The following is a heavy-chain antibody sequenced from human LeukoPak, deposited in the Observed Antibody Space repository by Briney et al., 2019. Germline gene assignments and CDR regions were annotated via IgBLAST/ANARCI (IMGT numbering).Heavy chain of an antibody. J-gene: IGHJ4*02. Sequence: SETLSLTCTVSDDSITIYYWSWIRQPPGKGLEWIGYIDHTGITNYNPSLNSRVTISRDTSKNQFSLKLSSVTAADTAVYYCARARYHTEMTYFRTVYYFDYWGQGTLVTVSS. D-gene: IGHD2-8*01. CDR1: DDSITIYY. V-gene: IGHV4-59*01. CDR2: IDHTGIT. CDR3: ARARYHTEMTYFRTVYYFDY.